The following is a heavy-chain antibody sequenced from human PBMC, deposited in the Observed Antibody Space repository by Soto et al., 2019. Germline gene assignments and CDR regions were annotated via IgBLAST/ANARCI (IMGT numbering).Heavy chain of an antibody. CDR2: MNPNSGNT. V-gene: IGHV1-18*01. J-gene: IGHJ4*02. CDR1: GYTFTSYD. D-gene: IGHD2-2*01. Sequence: ASVKVSCKASGYTFTSYDINWVRQATGQGLEWMGWMNPNSGNTNYAQKLQGRVTMTTDTSTSTAYMELRSLRSDDTAVYYCAREGGSTSGKQYFDYWGQGTLVTVSS. CDR3: AREGGSTSGKQYFDY.